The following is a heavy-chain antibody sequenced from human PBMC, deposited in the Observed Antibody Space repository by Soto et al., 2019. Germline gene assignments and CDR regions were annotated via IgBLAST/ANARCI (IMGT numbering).Heavy chain of an antibody. J-gene: IGHJ6*02. CDR2: IYYSGST. V-gene: IGHV4-39*01. CDR1: GGSISSSSYY. CDR3: ARSEGSYYYGMDV. Sequence: QLQLQESGPGLVKPSETLSLTCTVSGGSISSSSYYWGWIRQPPGKGLEWIGSIYYSGSTYYNPSLKSRVTISVDTSKNQFSLKLSSVTAADTAVYYCARSEGSYYYGMDVWGQGTTVTVSS.